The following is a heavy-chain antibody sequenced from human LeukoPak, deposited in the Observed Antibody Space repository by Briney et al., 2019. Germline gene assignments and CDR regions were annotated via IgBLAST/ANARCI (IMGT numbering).Heavy chain of an antibody. CDR3: AKGITMVRGVTLHGYFQH. Sequence: PGGSLRLSCAASGFTFSTYGMHWVRQAPGKGLEWVAFIRYDGSNKYYADSVKGRFTISRDNSKNTLYLQMNSLRAEDTAVYYCAKGITMVRGVTLHGYFQHWGQGTLVTVSS. V-gene: IGHV3-30*02. CDR2: IRYDGSNK. CDR1: GFTFSTYG. J-gene: IGHJ1*01. D-gene: IGHD3-10*01.